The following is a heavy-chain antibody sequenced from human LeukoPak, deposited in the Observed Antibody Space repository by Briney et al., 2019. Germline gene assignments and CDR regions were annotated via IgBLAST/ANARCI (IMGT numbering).Heavy chain of an antibody. V-gene: IGHV4-39*07. D-gene: IGHD2-8*01. CDR1: GGSISSSSYY. J-gene: IGHJ4*02. CDR3: ATVLMGSFDY. CDR2: IYYSGST. Sequence: SETLSLTCTVSGGSISSSSYYWGWIRQPPGKGLEWIGSIYYSGSTYYNPSLKSRVTISVDTSKNQFSLKLSSVTAADTAVYYCATVLMGSFDYWGQGTLVTVSS.